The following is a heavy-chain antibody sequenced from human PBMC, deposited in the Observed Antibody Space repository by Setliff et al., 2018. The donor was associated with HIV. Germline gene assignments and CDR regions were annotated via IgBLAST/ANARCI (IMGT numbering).Heavy chain of an antibody. D-gene: IGHD4-17*01. CDR3: AKSPGFTDYGGSG. Sequence: ETLSLTCAVYGASFSDYSWSWIRQPPGKGLEWIGEINHSGSTNYNPSLKTRVTISVDTSKYQFSLKLTSVTAADTAVYYCAKSPGFTDYGGSGWGQGTLVTV. J-gene: IGHJ4*02. CDR2: INHSGST. CDR1: GASFSDYS. V-gene: IGHV4-34*01.